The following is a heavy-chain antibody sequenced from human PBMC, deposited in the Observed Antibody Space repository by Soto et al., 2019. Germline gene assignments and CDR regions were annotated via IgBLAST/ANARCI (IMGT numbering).Heavy chain of an antibody. CDR2: IYWDGDK. D-gene: IGHD1-26*01. Sequence: SGRTRVNPTQTLTLTCSFSGFSLSTSAVGVGWIRQPPGKALEWLALIYWDGDKRYSPSLKSRLTITKDTSKNQVVLTMTNMDPVDTATYFCVHSRGSPQYYYYYSLDVWGQGTTVTVYS. V-gene: IGHV2-5*02. J-gene: IGHJ6*02. CDR1: GFSLSTSAVG. CDR3: VHSRGSPQYYYYYSLDV.